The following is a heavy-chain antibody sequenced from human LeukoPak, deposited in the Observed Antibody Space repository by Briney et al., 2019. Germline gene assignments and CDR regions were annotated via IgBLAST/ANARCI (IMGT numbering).Heavy chain of an antibody. V-gene: IGHV1-2*02. D-gene: IGHD6-19*01. CDR3: ASGVGKQWLVSPTDDDAFDI. CDR1: GYTFTGYY. Sequence: ASVKVSCKASGYTFTGYYMHWVRQAPGQGLEWMGWINPNSGGTNYAQKFQGRVTMTRDTSISTAYMELSRLRSDGTAVYYCASGVGKQWLVSPTDDDAFDIWGQGTMVTVSS. J-gene: IGHJ3*02. CDR2: INPNSGGT.